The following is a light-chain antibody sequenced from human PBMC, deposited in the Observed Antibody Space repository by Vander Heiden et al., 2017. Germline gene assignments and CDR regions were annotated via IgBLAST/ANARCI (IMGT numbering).Light chain of an antibody. CDR1: GSNIGSNT. CDR3: AAWDDSLDGWV. J-gene: IGLJ3*02. CDR2: SNN. Sequence: QFLLTQPPSASGIPGQRVTISCSRIGSNIGSNTVNWYQQLPGTAPKLLIYSNNQRPSGVPDRISGSKSGTSASLAISGLQSEDEADYYCAAWDDSLDGWVFGGGTKLTVL. V-gene: IGLV1-44*01.